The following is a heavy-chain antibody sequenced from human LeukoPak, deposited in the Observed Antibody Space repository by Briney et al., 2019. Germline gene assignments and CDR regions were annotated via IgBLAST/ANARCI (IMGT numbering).Heavy chain of an antibody. V-gene: IGHV3-11*04. D-gene: IGHD6-13*01. CDR1: GFTFSDYY. CDR3: AGDLDSSSWYSNWYFDL. J-gene: IGHJ2*01. CDR2: ISNSGSTI. Sequence: GGSLRLSCAASGFTFSDYYMIWIRQAPGKGLEWVSYISNSGSTIYYADSVKGRFTISRDNAKNSLYLQINSLRAEDTAVYYCAGDLDSSSWYSNWYFDLWGRGTLVTVSS.